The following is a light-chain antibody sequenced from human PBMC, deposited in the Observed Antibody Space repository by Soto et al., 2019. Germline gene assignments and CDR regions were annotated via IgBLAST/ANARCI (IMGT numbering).Light chain of an antibody. Sequence: DLQLTLSPSSMSATVGGRANITSRASQSVRNDLAWYQQKPGKAPKRLIYAASSLHIGIPARFSGSGSGTDFTLTISRVQREDFAPYYCQQSHSSLWTFGQGTKVDIK. CDR1: QSVRND. CDR2: AAS. J-gene: IGKJ1*01. V-gene: IGKV1-39*01. CDR3: QQSHSSLWT.